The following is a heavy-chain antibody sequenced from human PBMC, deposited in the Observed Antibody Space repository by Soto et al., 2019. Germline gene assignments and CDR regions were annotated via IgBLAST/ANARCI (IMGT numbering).Heavy chain of an antibody. CDR3: AKDRGSMGGMDV. Sequence: EVQLLESGGGLVQPGGSLRLSCAASGFTFSSYAMSWVRQAPGKGLEWVSAISGSGGSTYYADSVKGRFTISRDNSKNTLYLQMNSLRDEDTAVYYCAKDRGSMGGMDVWGQGTTVTVSS. CDR1: GFTFSSYA. J-gene: IGHJ6*02. CDR2: ISGSGGST. V-gene: IGHV3-23*01. D-gene: IGHD3-10*01.